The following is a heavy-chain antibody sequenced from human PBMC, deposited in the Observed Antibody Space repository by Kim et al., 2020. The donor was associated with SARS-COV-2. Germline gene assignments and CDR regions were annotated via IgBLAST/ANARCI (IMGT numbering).Heavy chain of an antibody. CDR3: AKLGGGDYYYGMDV. D-gene: IGHD1-26*01. CDR2: ISYDGSNK. V-gene: IGHV3-30*18. J-gene: IGHJ6*02. CDR1: GFTFSSYG. Sequence: GGSLRLSCAASGFTFSSYGMHWVRQAPGKGLEWVAVISYDGSNKYYADSVKGRFTISRDNSKNTLYLQMNSLRAEDTAVYYCAKLGGGDYYYGMDVWGQG.